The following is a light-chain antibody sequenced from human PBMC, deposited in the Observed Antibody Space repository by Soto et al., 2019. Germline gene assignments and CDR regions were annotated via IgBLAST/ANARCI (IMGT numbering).Light chain of an antibody. CDR3: CSYAGSNTPYV. J-gene: IGLJ1*01. CDR2: DVS. CDR1: SSDVGGYNY. Sequence: QSALTQPRSVSGSPGQSVTISCTGTSSDVGGYNYVSWYQQHPGKAPKLMIYDVSKRPSGVPDRFSGSKSGNTASLTISGLQAEDEADYYCCSYAGSNTPYVFATGTKVTVL. V-gene: IGLV2-11*01.